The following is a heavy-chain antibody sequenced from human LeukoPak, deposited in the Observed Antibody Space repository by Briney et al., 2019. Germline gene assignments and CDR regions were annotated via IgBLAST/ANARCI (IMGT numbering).Heavy chain of an antibody. Sequence: GGSLRLSCAASGFTVSSNYMSWVRQAPGKGLEWVSVVYSGGSTYSADSVKGRFTISRDNSKNTLFLQMNSLRAEDTAVYYCARGFGYSNNYYFDYWGQGTLVTVSS. V-gene: IGHV3-66*01. CDR1: GFTVSSNY. CDR2: VYSGGST. CDR3: ARGFGYSNNYYFDY. D-gene: IGHD5-12*01. J-gene: IGHJ4*02.